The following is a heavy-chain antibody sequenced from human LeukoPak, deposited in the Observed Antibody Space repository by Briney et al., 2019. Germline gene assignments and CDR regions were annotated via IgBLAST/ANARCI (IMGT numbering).Heavy chain of an antibody. V-gene: IGHV3-7*01. D-gene: IGHD5-24*01. CDR2: IKQDGSEK. CDR3: AREAEMATLAHDAFDI. CDR1: GFTFSSYW. Sequence: GGSLRLSCAASGFTFSSYWMSWVRQAPGKGLEWVANIKQDGSEKYYVDSVKGRFTISRDNAKNSLYLQMNSLRAEDTAVYYCAREAEMATLAHDAFDIWGQGTMVTVSS. J-gene: IGHJ3*02.